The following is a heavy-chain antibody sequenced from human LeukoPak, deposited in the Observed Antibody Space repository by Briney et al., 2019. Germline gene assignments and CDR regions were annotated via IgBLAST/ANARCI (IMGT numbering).Heavy chain of an antibody. CDR2: IIPIFGTA. Sequence: ASVKVSCKASGGTFSSYAISWVRQAPGQGLEWMGGIIPIFGTANYAQKFQGRVTITAHESTSTAYMELSSLRSEDTAVYYCARVVNDFWSGYYKNLNWFDPWGQGTLVTVSS. J-gene: IGHJ5*02. CDR1: GGTFSSYA. CDR3: ARVVNDFWSGYYKNLNWFDP. D-gene: IGHD3-3*01. V-gene: IGHV1-69*01.